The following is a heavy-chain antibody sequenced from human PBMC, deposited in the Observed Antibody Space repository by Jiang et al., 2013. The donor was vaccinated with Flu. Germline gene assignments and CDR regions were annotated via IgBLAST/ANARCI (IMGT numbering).Heavy chain of an antibody. J-gene: IGHJ3*02. V-gene: IGHV1-69*01. CDR2: IIPIFGTS. CDR3: ASPRTMVRGVTSPYDAFDI. Sequence: GAEVKKPGSSVKVSCKASGGTFSSSAISWVRQAPGQGLEWMGGIIPIFGTSNYAEKFQGRVTITADESTSTAYMELSSLRSEDTAMYYCASPRTMVRGVTSPYDAFDIWGQGTLVTVSS. CDR1: GGTFSSSA. D-gene: IGHD3-10*01.